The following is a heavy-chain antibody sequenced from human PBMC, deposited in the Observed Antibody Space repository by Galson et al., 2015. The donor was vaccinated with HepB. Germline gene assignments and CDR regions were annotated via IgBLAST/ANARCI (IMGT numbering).Heavy chain of an antibody. CDR2: ISYDGSNK. D-gene: IGHD5-24*01. Sequence: SLRLSCAASGFTFSSYAMHWVRQAPGKGLEWVAVISYDGSNKYYADSVKGRFTISRDNSKNTLYLQMNSLRAEDTAVYYCAPTLGMATYYFDYWGQGTLVTVSS. J-gene: IGHJ4*02. V-gene: IGHV3-30-3*01. CDR1: GFTFSSYA. CDR3: APTLGMATYYFDY.